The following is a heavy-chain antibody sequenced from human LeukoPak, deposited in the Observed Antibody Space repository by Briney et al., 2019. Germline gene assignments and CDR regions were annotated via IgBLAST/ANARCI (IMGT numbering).Heavy chain of an antibody. CDR2: IGASSSSI. D-gene: IGHD3-10*01. CDR1: GFTFSGYS. J-gene: IGHJ1*01. Sequence: PGGSLRLSCAASGFTFSGYSMNWVRQAVGKGLEWVSYIGASSSSIYYADSVKGRFTISRDNAKNSLYLQMNSLRDEDTAVYYCARRAAGRPGADYFQHWGQGILVTVSS. CDR3: ARRAAGRPGADYFQH. V-gene: IGHV3-48*02.